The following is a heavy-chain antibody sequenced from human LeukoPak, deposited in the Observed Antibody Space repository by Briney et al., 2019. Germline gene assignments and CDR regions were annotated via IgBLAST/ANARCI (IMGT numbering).Heavy chain of an antibody. CDR1: GFTFSNYA. CDR3: VKDGASGSHYDY. D-gene: IGHD3-10*01. Sequence: GGSLRLSCSASGFTFSNYAMHWVRQAPGKGLEYVSAIGSNGGSTYYADSVKGRFTISRDNSKNTLYLQMSSLRAEDTAVYYCVKDGASGSHYDYWGQGTLVTVSS. CDR2: IGSNGGST. J-gene: IGHJ4*02. V-gene: IGHV3-64D*06.